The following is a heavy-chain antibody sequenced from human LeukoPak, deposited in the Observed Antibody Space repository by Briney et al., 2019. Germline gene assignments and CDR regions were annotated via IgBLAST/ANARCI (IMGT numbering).Heavy chain of an antibody. V-gene: IGHV3-7*01. CDR2: IKQDGSEK. Sequence: PGGSLRLSCAASGFTFSSYWMSWVRQAPGKGLEWVANIKQDGSEKYYVDSVKGRFTIYRDNAKNSLYLQINSLRAEDTALYYCARDLTHSDFDYWGQGTLVTVSS. CDR1: GFTFSSYW. D-gene: IGHD6-13*01. CDR3: ARDLTHSDFDY. J-gene: IGHJ4*02.